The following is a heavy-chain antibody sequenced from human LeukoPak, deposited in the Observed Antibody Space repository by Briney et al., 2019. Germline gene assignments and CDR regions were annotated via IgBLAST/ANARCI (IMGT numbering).Heavy chain of an antibody. CDR2: ISSSSSTI. D-gene: IGHD4-17*01. CDR1: GFTFSSYS. J-gene: IGHJ3*02. Sequence: PGGSLRPSCAASGFTFSSYSMNWVRQAPGKGLEWVSYISSSSSTIYYADSVKGRFTISRDNAKNSLYLQMNSLRAEDTAVYYCARYATVTPDDAFDIWGQGTMVTVSS. V-gene: IGHV3-48*01. CDR3: ARYATVTPDDAFDI.